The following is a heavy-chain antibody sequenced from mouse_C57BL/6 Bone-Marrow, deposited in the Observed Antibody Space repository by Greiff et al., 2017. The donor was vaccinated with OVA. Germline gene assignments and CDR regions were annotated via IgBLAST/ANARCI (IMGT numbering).Heavy chain of an antibody. CDR3: ARIAGGYDYDGDY. V-gene: IGHV1-54*01. Sequence: VQLQESGAELVRPGTSVKVSCKASGYAFTNYLIEWVKQRPGQGLEWIGVINPGSGGTNYNEKVKGKATLTAYKSSSTAYMQLSSLTAEDSAVYFCARIAGGYDYDGDYWGKGTTLTVSS. CDR2: INPGSGGT. CDR1: GYAFTNYL. J-gene: IGHJ2*01. D-gene: IGHD2-4*01.